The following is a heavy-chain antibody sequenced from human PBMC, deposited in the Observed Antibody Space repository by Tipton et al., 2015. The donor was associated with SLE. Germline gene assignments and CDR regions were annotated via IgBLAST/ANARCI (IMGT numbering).Heavy chain of an antibody. Sequence: QLVQSGGGVVRPGRSLRLSCAASGFTFSSYSMHWVRQAPGKGLEWVAVISYDGSNKYYADSVKGRFTISRDNSKNTLYLQMNSLRAEDTAVYYCARDGRREGFDIWGQGTMVTVSS. V-gene: IGHV3-30*04. D-gene: IGHD1-1*01. CDR3: ARDGRREGFDI. J-gene: IGHJ3*02. CDR2: ISYDGSNK. CDR1: GFTFSSYS.